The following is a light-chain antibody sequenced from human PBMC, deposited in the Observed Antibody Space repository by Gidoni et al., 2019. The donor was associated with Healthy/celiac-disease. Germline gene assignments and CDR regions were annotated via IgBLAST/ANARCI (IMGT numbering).Light chain of an antibody. J-gene: IGKJ3*01. CDR1: QSISSY. CDR2: AAS. Sequence: DIQMTQSPSSLSASVGDRVTITCRASQSISSYLNWYQQKPGKAPKLLINAASSLQSGVPSRFSGSGSGTDFTLTISSLQPEDFATYYCQQSYSTPLTFXPXTKVDIK. CDR3: QQSYSTPLT. V-gene: IGKV1-39*01.